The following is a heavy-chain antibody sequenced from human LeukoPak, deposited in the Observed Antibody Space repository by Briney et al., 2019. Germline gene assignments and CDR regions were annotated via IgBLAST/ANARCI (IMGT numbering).Heavy chain of an antibody. CDR3: ARRDYYDSSQYFDY. V-gene: IGHV5-51*01. J-gene: IGHJ4*02. CDR2: IYPGDSDT. Sequence: GESLKISCKGSGYRSTSYWIGWVRQMPGKGLEGMGIIYPGDSDTRYSPSFQGQVTISADKSISTAYLQWSGLKASDTAMYYCARRDYYDSSQYFDYWGQGALVTVSS. CDR1: GYRSTSYW. D-gene: IGHD3-22*01.